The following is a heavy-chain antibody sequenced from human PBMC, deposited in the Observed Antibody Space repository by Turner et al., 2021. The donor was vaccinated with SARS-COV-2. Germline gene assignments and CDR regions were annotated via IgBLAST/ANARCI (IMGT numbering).Heavy chain of an antibody. D-gene: IGHD3-22*01. Sequence: QVQLVESGGGVVQPGRSLRLSCAASGFTFSSYGMHWVRQAPGKGLEWVAVISYDGSNKYYADSVKGRFTISRDNSKNTLYLQMNSLRAEDTAVYYCAKETPYDSSGCFDYWGQGTLVTVSS. J-gene: IGHJ4*02. CDR1: GFTFSSYG. CDR3: AKETPYDSSGCFDY. CDR2: ISYDGSNK. V-gene: IGHV3-30*18.